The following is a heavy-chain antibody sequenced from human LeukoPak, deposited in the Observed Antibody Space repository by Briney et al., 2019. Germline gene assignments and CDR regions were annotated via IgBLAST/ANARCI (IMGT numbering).Heavy chain of an antibody. Sequence: ASVKVSCKASGYTFTSYDINWVRQATGQGLEWMGWMNPNSGNKGYAQKFQGRVTMTRNTSISTAYMELSSLRSEDTAAYYCARTPWYYYDSSGYPRFDPWGQGTLVTVSS. CDR2: MNPNSGNK. D-gene: IGHD3-22*01. CDR3: ARTPWYYYDSSGYPRFDP. V-gene: IGHV1-8*01. CDR1: GYTFTSYD. J-gene: IGHJ5*02.